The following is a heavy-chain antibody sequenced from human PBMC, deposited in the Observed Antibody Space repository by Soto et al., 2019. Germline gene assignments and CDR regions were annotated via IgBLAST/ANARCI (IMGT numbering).Heavy chain of an antibody. CDR1: GFTFSTYD. CDR2: VGTAGDT. Sequence: EVQLVESGGGLAQPGGSLRLSCAASGFTFSTYDMHWVRQTPGKGPEWIAAVGTAGDTYYSGSVKGQFTISRDNVENSLYLQINSLRAGDTAVYYCARGRYYYYMDVWGKGTTVTVSS. V-gene: IGHV3-13*01. J-gene: IGHJ6*03. CDR3: ARGRYYYYMDV.